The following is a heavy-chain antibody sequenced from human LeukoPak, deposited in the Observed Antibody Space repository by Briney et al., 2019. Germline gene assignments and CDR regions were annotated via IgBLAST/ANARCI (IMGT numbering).Heavy chain of an antibody. D-gene: IGHD6-13*01. Sequence: VASVKVSCKASGGTFSSYAISWVRQAPGQGLEWLGGIIPIFGTANYAQKFQGRVTITADESTSTAYMELSSLRSEDTAVYYCARGLIAAAGIYYSCYGRDVWGQGTTVTVSS. CDR2: IIPIFGTA. V-gene: IGHV1-69*01. CDR1: GGTFSSYA. CDR3: ARGLIAAAGIYYSCYGRDV. J-gene: IGHJ6*02.